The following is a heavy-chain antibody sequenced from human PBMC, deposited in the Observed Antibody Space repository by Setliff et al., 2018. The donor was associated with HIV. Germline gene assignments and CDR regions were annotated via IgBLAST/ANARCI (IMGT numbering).Heavy chain of an antibody. V-gene: IGHV4-59*01. CDR1: GASIKTFY. Sequence: LSLTCTVSGASIKTFYWSWIRQSPGKGLEWIGYVYNSGSINYNPSLKSRVTISVDTSNSQVSLRLTSVTAADTAIYYCAREKQQYYDLLTGYDYYYGMDVWGQGTSVTVSS. J-gene: IGHJ6*02. D-gene: IGHD3-9*01. CDR3: AREKQQYYDLLTGYDYYYGMDV. CDR2: VYNSGSI.